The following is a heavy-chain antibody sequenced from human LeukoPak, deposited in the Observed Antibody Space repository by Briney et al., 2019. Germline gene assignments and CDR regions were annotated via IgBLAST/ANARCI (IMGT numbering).Heavy chain of an antibody. J-gene: IGHJ4*02. CDR1: GGSISSGGYH. CDR2: IYYSGST. CDR3: ARDLVLWFGELPI. Sequence: SETLSLTCTVSGGSISSGGYHWSWIRQHPGKGLEWIGYIYYSGSTYYNPSLKSRVTISVDTSKNQFSLKLSSVTAADTAVYYCARDLVLWFGELPIWGQGTLVTVSS. D-gene: IGHD3-10*01. V-gene: IGHV4-31*03.